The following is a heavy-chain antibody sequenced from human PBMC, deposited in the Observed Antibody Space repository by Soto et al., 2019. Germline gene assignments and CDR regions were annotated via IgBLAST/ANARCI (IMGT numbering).Heavy chain of an antibody. CDR3: ARMASFGTLNWFDP. D-gene: IGHD3-16*01. CDR2: MNPGSGKT. CDR1: GYAFINYD. J-gene: IGHJ5*02. V-gene: IGHV1-8*02. Sequence: ASVKVSCKASGYAFINYDISWVRQATGQGLEWMGWMNPGSGKTGYANKFQGRVTMTRDASTSTAHLELSSLTSEDTAVYYCARMASFGTLNWFDPWGQGTLVTVSS.